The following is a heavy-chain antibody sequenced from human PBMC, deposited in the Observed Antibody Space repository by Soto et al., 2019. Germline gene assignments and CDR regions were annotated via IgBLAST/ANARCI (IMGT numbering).Heavy chain of an antibody. CDR3: ARDYGYSYGYYYYYRMDV. D-gene: IGHD5-18*01. CDR2: INPNSGGT. CDR1: GYTFTGYY. J-gene: IGHJ6*02. V-gene: IGHV1-2*04. Sequence: ASVKVSCKASGYTFTGYYMHWVRQAPGQGLEWMGWINPNSGGTNYAQKFQGWVTMTRDTSISTAYMELSRLRSDDTAVYYCARDYGYSYGYYYYYRMDVWGPGTTVTVSS.